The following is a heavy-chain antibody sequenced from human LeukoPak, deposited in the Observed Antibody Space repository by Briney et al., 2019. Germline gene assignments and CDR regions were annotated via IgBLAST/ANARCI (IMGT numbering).Heavy chain of an antibody. D-gene: IGHD3-22*01. CDR2: INHSGST. CDR3: ARVGYDSSGRNWFDP. J-gene: IGHJ5*02. CDR1: GGSFSGYF. Sequence: SESLSLTCAVYGGSFSGYFWSWIRQPPGKGLEWIGEINHSGSTNYNPSLKSRVTISVDTSKNQFSLKLSSVTAADTAVYYCARVGYDSSGRNWFDPWGQGTLVTVSS. V-gene: IGHV4-34*01.